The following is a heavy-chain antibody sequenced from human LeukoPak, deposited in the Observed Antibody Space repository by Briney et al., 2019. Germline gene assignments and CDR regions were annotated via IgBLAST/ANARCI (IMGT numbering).Heavy chain of an antibody. J-gene: IGHJ5*02. V-gene: IGHV1-46*01. CDR3: ARDNSVEDTAWWFDP. CDR2: INPSGGST. D-gene: IGHD4-23*01. CDR1: GYTFTSHG. Sequence: ASVKVSCKASGYTFTSHGISWVRQAPGQGLEWMGIINPSGGSTSYAQKFQGRVTMTRDMSTSTDYMELSSLRSEDTAVYYCARDNSVEDTAWWFDPWGQGTLVTVSS.